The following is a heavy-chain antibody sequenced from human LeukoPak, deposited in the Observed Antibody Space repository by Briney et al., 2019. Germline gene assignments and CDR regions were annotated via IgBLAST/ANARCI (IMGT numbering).Heavy chain of an antibody. CDR3: ARASSSSGINWFDP. CDR1: GFTFSRYR. D-gene: IGHD6-6*01. J-gene: IGHJ5*02. V-gene: IGHV3-48*04. CDR2: ISSSSSTI. Sequence: GGSLRLSCVASGFTFSRYRMNWVRQAPGKGLEWVSYISSSSSTIYYADSVKGRFTISRDNAKNSLYLQMNSLRAEDTAVYYCARASSSSGINWFDPWGQGTLVTVSS.